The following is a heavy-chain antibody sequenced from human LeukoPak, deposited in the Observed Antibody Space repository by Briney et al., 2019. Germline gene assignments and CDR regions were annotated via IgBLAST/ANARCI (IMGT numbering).Heavy chain of an antibody. V-gene: IGHV3-30*02. CDR2: IRYDGSNK. CDR3: AKDPYSSSSNYYYMDV. J-gene: IGHJ6*03. CDR1: GFTFSSYG. Sequence: GGSLRLSCAASGFTFSSYGMHWVRQAPGKGLEWVTFIRYDGSNKYYADSVKGRFTISRDNSKNTLYLQMNSLRAEDTAVFYCAKDPYSSSSNYYYMDVWGKGTTVTVSS. D-gene: IGHD6-6*01.